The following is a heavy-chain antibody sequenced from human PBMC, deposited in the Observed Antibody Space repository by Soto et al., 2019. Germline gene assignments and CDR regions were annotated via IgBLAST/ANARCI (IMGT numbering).Heavy chain of an antibody. V-gene: IGHV4-61*01. J-gene: IGHJ3*02. CDR2: IFYSGNA. Sequence: QVQLQESGPGLVKSSETLSLTCSVSGGSVSSGSYFWSWIRQPPGEGLEWIGHIFYSGNAYYNPSLKSRVTISVDTSKNQFSLRLTSLTAADTAVYYCARHPGGPYCSGGTCYFTAFDIWGQGTTITVSS. CDR1: GGSVSSGSYF. CDR3: ARHPGGPYCSGGTCYFTAFDI. D-gene: IGHD2-15*01.